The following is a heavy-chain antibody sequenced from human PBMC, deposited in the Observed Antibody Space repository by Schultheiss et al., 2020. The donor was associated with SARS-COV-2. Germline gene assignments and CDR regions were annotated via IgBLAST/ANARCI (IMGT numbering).Heavy chain of an antibody. D-gene: IGHD3-3*01. CDR1: GFTFSKAW. V-gene: IGHV3-23*01. Sequence: GESLKISCAASGFTFSKAWMSWVRQAPGKGLEWVSGISGRGRSPYLADSVKGRFTISRDNSKNTLYLQMNSLRAEDTAVYYCARGLPDYDFWSGYPSYYGMDVWGQGTTVTVSS. CDR2: ISGRGRSP. CDR3: ARGLPDYDFWSGYPSYYGMDV. J-gene: IGHJ6*02.